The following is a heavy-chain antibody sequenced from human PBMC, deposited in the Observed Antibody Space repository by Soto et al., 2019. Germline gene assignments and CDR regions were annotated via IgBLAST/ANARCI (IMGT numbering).Heavy chain of an antibody. D-gene: IGHD2-21*01. J-gene: IGHJ4*02. V-gene: IGHV1-58*01. CDR3: AASSSYCGGDFLDY. Sequence: SVKVSCKASGFTFTSSAVQWVRQARGQRLEWIGWIVVGSGNTNYAQKFQERVTITRDMSTSTAYMELSSLRSEDTAVYYCAASSSYCGGDFLDYCGQGTLVTVSS. CDR1: GFTFTSSA. CDR2: IVVGSGNT.